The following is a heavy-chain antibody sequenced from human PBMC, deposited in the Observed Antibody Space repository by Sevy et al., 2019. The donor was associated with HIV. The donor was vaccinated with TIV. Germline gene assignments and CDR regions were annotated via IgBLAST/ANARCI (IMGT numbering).Heavy chain of an antibody. D-gene: IGHD2-2*01. CDR2: MSPNSGNT. CDR1: GYTFTSYD. CDR3: ARFLSTSYYYYYAMDV. Sequence: ASVKVSSRASGYTFTSYDINWVRQATGQGLEWMGWMSPNSGNTGYAQKFQGRVTMTRNTSISTAYMELSSLRSEDTAVYYCARFLSTSYYYYYAMDVWGQGTTVTVSS. J-gene: IGHJ6*02. V-gene: IGHV1-8*01.